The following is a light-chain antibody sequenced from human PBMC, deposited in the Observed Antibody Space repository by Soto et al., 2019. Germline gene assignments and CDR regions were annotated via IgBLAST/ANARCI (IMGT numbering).Light chain of an antibody. V-gene: IGLV1-44*01. Sequence: QTLLTEPPSSSGTPGQRITISCSGRTSNIGSNIVSWYHHLPGAAPKLLIYNNNQRPSGVPDRFFASKSGTSASLAISGLQPEDESHYYCAAWDDDLNGLVFGGGT. CDR3: AAWDDDLNGLV. CDR1: TSNIGSNI. CDR2: NNN. J-gene: IGLJ3*02.